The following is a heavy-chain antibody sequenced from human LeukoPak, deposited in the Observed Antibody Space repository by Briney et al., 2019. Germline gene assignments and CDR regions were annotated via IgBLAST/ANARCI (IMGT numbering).Heavy chain of an antibody. CDR3: ARDTVTVTSLVYYFYMDV. D-gene: IGHD4-17*01. V-gene: IGHV3-7*01. J-gene: IGHJ6*03. CDR1: GFTFGSYW. Sequence: GGSLRLSCAASGFTFGSYWMSWVRQVPGKGLEWVANIKQDGSEKFYVDSVKGRFTISRDNAKNSLYLQMNSLRVDNTAVYYCARDTVTVTSLVYYFYMDVWGKGTTVTVSS. CDR2: IKQDGSEK.